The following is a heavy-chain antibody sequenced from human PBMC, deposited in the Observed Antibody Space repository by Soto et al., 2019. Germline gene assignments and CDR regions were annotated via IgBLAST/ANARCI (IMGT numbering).Heavy chain of an antibody. CDR1: GGSISSYY. CDR2: LYYRGST. CDR3: ARDLRRYCSSTSCRPHWFDP. D-gene: IGHD2-2*01. Sequence: QVQLQESGPGLVKPSETLSLTCTVSGGSISSYYWSWIRQPPGKGLEWIGYLYYRGSTNYNPSLTGRVTISVDTSKNQFSPELSSVTAADTAVYYCARDLRRYCSSTSCRPHWFDPWGQGTLVTVSS. J-gene: IGHJ5*02. V-gene: IGHV4-59*01.